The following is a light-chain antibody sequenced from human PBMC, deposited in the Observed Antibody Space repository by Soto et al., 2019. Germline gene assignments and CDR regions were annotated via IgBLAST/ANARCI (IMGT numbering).Light chain of an antibody. CDR3: SSYTATSTLV. V-gene: IGLV2-14*01. Sequence: QSALTQPASVSGSPGQSITIACTGTNRDVGSYNLVSWYQQRPGEAPKLIISEVRTRPSGISYRFTGSKSGNTASLTISGLQAEDEADYYSSSYTATSTLVFGGGTKVTVL. J-gene: IGLJ3*02. CDR2: EVR. CDR1: NRDVGSYNL.